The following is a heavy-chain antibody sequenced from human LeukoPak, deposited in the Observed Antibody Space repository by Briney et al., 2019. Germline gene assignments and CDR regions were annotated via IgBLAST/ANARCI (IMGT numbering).Heavy chain of an antibody. CDR1: GYTFTSYA. Sequence: ASVKVSCKASGYTFTSYAMHWVRQAPGQRLEWMGWINAGNGNTKYSQKFQGRVTITRDTSASTAYMELSSLRSEDTAVYYCARDSNDFWTPDYWGKGTLVTVSS. CDR2: INAGNGNT. V-gene: IGHV1-3*01. CDR3: ARDSNDFWTPDY. J-gene: IGHJ4*02. D-gene: IGHD3-3*01.